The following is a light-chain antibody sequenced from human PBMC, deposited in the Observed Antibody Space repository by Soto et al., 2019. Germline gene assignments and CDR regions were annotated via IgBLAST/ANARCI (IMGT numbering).Light chain of an antibody. CDR2: GAS. CDR3: QQYGSSSYT. V-gene: IGKV3-20*01. J-gene: IGKJ2*01. Sequence: EIVLTQSPGTLSLSPGERATLSCRASQSVSSTYLAWYQQTPGQAPRLLIYGASSRATGITDRFSGSGSGTDFTLTISRLDPEDFAVYFCQQYGSSSYTFGQGTKLEIK. CDR1: QSVSSTY.